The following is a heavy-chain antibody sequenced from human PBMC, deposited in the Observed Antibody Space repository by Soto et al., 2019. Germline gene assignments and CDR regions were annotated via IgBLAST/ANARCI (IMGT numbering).Heavy chain of an antibody. Sequence: SQTLSLTCAISGDSFSSNGVAWNWIRQSPSRGLEWLGRTYYRSKWYNDYAVSVKSRITVNPDTSKNQFSLQLSSVTPEDTAVYYCARGKYPGFDVWGQGTMVTVS. CDR1: GDSFSSNGVA. CDR2: TYYRSKWYN. J-gene: IGHJ3*01. V-gene: IGHV6-1*01. D-gene: IGHD2-2*01. CDR3: ARGKYPGFDV.